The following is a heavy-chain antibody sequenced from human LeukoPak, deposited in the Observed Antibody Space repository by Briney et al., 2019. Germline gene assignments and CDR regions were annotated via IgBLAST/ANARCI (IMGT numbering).Heavy chain of an antibody. J-gene: IGHJ3*02. CDR3: ARGGSLGNAFDI. D-gene: IGHD1-26*01. Sequence: SETLSLTCTVSGGSISSYYWSWIRQPPGKGLEWIGYIYYSGSNNYNPSLKSRVTISVDTSKNQFSLKLSSVTAADTAVYYCARGGSLGNAFDIWGQGTMVTVSS. CDR1: GGSISSYY. CDR2: IYYSGSN. V-gene: IGHV4-59*01.